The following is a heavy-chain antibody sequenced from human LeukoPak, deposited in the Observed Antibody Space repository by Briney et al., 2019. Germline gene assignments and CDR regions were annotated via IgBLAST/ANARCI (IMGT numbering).Heavy chain of an antibody. D-gene: IGHD6-13*01. CDR2: VSNSGETT. CDR1: GFTFSSYA. J-gene: IGHJ4*02. Sequence: GRSLRLSCAASGFTFSSYAMSWVRQAPGRGLEWVSVVSNSGETTYYADSVKGRFTISRDNSKNTLYLQMNSLRAEDTAVYYCAKDTYSSSWYTPFDYWGQGTLVTVSS. V-gene: IGHV3-23*01. CDR3: AKDTYSSSWYTPFDY.